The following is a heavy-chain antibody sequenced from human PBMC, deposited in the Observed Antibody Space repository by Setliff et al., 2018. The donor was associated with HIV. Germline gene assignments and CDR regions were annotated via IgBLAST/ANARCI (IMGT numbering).Heavy chain of an antibody. V-gene: IGHV3-48*03. CDR3: AKDRSGSYSFARD. J-gene: IGHJ4*02. CDR2: ISSSGSTI. Sequence: PGGSLRLSCAASGFTFSSYEMNWVRQAPGKGLEWVSYISSSGSTIYYADSVKGRFTVSRDNAKSSLYLQMNSLRAEDTAVYYCAKDRSGSYSFARDWGQGTLVTVSS. D-gene: IGHD1-26*01. CDR1: GFTFSSYE.